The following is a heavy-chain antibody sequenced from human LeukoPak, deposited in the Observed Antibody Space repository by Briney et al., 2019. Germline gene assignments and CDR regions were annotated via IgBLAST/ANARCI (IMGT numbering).Heavy chain of an antibody. CDR3: ARGSDTAMIEHFDY. J-gene: IGHJ4*02. V-gene: IGHV4-59*01. D-gene: IGHD5-18*01. CDR1: GGSINSYY. CDR2: IFYSGTT. Sequence: PSETLSLTCTVSGGSINSYYWSWIRQPQGKGLEWIGYIFYSGTTNYNPSLTSRVTISVDSSKKQFSLNLSSVTAADTAVYFCARGSDTAMIEHFDYWGQGTLVTVSS.